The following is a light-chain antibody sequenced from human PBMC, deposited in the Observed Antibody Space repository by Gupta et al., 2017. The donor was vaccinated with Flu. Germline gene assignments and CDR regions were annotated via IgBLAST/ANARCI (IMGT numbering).Light chain of an antibody. CDR3: CSDTRRSTWI. V-gene: IGLV2-11*01. Sequence: QSALTQPRSVSGSPGQAVTISCSGTTSDVGGYYFVSWYQQHPGKAPKLIIFNVDKRPSGGPDRFFGAKSGSTAYLTVAGLQADDEADYYCCSDTRRSTWIFGGGTSLSVL. CDR1: TSDVGGYYF. J-gene: IGLJ2*01. CDR2: NVD.